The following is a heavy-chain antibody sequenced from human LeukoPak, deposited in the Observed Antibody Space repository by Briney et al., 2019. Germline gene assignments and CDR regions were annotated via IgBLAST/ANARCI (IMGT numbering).Heavy chain of an antibody. Sequence: GGSLRLSCAASGFTFSAYSMTWVRQAPGKGLEWVASVGSSGAYIYYADSVKGRFTIPRDNAKNSLFLQMNSLRVEDTALYYCARMHLFGVVNYNYYYMDVWGKGTPVTVSS. J-gene: IGHJ6*03. CDR2: VGSSGAYI. V-gene: IGHV3-21*01. CDR1: GFTFSAYS. CDR3: ARMHLFGVVNYNYYYMDV. D-gene: IGHD3-3*01.